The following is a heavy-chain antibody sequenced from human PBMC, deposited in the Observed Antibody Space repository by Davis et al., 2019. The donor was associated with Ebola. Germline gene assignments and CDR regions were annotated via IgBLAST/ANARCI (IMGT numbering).Heavy chain of an antibody. CDR3: ARQGRNYYYYGMDV. Sequence: AASVKVSCKASGDTFSSHAITWVRQAPGQGLEWMGVIIPMCGTANYAQKFQGRVTIAADESTSTAYMELSSLRSEDTAVYYCARQGRNYYYYGMDVWGQGTTVTVSS. CDR2: IIPMCGTA. CDR1: GDTFSSHA. J-gene: IGHJ6*02. V-gene: IGHV1-69*13.